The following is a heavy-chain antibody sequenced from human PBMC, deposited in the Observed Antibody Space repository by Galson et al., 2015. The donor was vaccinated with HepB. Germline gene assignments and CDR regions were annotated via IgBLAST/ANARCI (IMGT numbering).Heavy chain of an antibody. D-gene: IGHD5/OR15-5a*01. CDR1: GYTFTSYW. V-gene: IGHV5-10-1*01. J-gene: IGHJ4*02. CDR3: ARHKSVAQIVSHKSLDS. CDR2: IDPSDSYI. Sequence: QSGAEVKKPGESLRISCKGSGYTFTSYWISWVRQMPGKGLEWMGRIDPSDSYINYSPSFQGHVTISADKSTSTAYLQWSSLKAWDTAMYYCARHKSVAQIVSHKSLDSWGQGTLVTVSS.